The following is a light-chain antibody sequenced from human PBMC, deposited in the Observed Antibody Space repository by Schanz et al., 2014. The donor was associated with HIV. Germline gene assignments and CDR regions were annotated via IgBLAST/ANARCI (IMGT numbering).Light chain of an antibody. Sequence: QSALTQPASVSGSPGQSVTISCTGTSSDVGAYNYVSWYQQHPGKAPKLMIYDVNNRPSGISDRFSGSKSGNTASLTISGLQTDDEGDYYCSSFTATRTMVFGGGTKLTVL. CDR2: DVN. CDR1: SSDVGAYNY. J-gene: IGLJ3*02. CDR3: SSFTATRTMV. V-gene: IGLV2-14*03.